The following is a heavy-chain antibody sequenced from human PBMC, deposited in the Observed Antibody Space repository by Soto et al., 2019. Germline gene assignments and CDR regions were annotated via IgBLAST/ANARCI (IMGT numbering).Heavy chain of an antibody. D-gene: IGHD3-3*01. CDR1: GFTVNTNY. Sequence: SGGSLRLSCAASGFTVNTNYLTWVRQAPGKGLKWVSVLYPNGRAFYADSVKGRFTISTDNSKNSVYLQMSTLRAEDTAIYYCARGLGREYDENRDYFHLDYWGQGTLVTVSS. J-gene: IGHJ4*02. CDR2: LYPNGRA. V-gene: IGHV3-53*05. CDR3: ARGLGREYDENRDYFHLDY.